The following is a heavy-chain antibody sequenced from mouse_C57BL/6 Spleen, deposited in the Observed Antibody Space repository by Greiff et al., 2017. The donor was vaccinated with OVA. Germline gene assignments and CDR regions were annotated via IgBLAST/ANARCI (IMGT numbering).Heavy chain of an antibody. J-gene: IGHJ2*01. CDR1: GFTFSSYA. D-gene: IGHD2-5*01. CDR2: ISDGGSYT. Sequence: EVQLVESGGGLVKPGGSLKLSCAASGFTFSSYAMSWVRQTPEKRLEWVATISDGGSYTYYPDNVKGRFTISRDNAKNNRYLQMSHLKSEDTAMYYCAREDYSNYFFDYWGQGTTLTVSS. V-gene: IGHV5-4*01. CDR3: AREDYSNYFFDY.